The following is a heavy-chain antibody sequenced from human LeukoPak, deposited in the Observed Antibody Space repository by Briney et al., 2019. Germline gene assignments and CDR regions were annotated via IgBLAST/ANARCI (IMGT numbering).Heavy chain of an antibody. CDR2: MNPNSGNT. J-gene: IGHJ6*02. Sequence: ASVKVSCKASGYTFTGYYMHWVRQAPGQGLEWMGWMNPNSGNTGYAQKFQGRVTMTRNTSISTAYMELSSLRSEDTAVYYCARVVVAASPIYYYYYGMDVWGQGTTVTVSS. V-gene: IGHV1-8*02. D-gene: IGHD2-15*01. CDR1: GYTFTGYY. CDR3: ARVVVAASPIYYYYYGMDV.